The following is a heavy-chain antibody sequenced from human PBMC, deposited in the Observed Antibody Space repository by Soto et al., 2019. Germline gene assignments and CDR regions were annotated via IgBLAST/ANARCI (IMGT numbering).Heavy chain of an antibody. CDR1: GFTFSSYG. CDR2: IWYDGSNK. Sequence: GGSLRLSCAASGFTFSSYGMHWVRQAPGKGLEWVAVIWYDGSNKYYADSVKGRFTISRDNSKNTLYLQMNSLRAEDTAVYYCARATDFDLFDIWGQGTMVTVSS. J-gene: IGHJ3*02. CDR3: ARATDFDLFDI. D-gene: IGHD3-9*01. V-gene: IGHV3-33*01.